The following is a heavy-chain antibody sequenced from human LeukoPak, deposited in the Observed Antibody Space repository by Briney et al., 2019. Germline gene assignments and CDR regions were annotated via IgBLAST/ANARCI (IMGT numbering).Heavy chain of an antibody. CDR2: INSDGSWT. J-gene: IGHJ4*02. CDR1: GNYW. Sequence: GGSLRLSCAASGNYWMHWVRQVPGKGLVWVSHINSDGSWTSYADSVKGRFTISRDNSKNTLYLQMNSLRAEDTALYYCARDSGAWLGELSFDYWGQGTLVTVSS. V-gene: IGHV3-74*01. D-gene: IGHD3-10*01. CDR3: ARDSGAWLGELSFDY.